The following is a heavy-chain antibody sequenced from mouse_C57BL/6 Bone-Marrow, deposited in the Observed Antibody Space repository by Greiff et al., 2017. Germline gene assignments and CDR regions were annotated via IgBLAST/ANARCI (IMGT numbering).Heavy chain of an antibody. CDR3: ANMFFAY. V-gene: IGHV1-55*01. CDR1: GYTFTSYW. CDR2: IYPGRGST. Sequence: QVQLQQPGAELVKPGASVKMSCKASGYTFTSYWITWVKQRPGQGLAWIGDIYPGRGSTNYNEKFKSKATLTVDTSSSTAYMQLSSLTSEDSAVYYCANMFFAYWGQGTLVTVSA. J-gene: IGHJ3*01.